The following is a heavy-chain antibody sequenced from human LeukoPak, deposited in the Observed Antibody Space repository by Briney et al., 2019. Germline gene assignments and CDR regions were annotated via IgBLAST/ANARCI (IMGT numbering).Heavy chain of an antibody. CDR3: AARPGEVAVPYDY. D-gene: IGHD2-15*01. CDR1: EFTFSTYA. J-gene: IGHJ4*02. CDR2: ISRGGDVT. Sequence: GGSLRLSCAASEFTFSTYAMTWVRQAPGKGLEWVSLISRGGDVTYYADSVKGRFTISRDSSKNTLYLQMHSLRAEDTAVYYCAARPGEVAVPYDYWGQGTLVTVSS. V-gene: IGHV3-23*01.